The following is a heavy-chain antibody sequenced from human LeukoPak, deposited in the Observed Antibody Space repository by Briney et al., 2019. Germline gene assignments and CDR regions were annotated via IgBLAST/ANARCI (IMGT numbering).Heavy chain of an antibody. V-gene: IGHV1-18*01. D-gene: IGHD3-22*01. CDR2: ISAYNGNT. CDR1: GGTFSSYT. CDR3: ARVHDSSGYSSDY. J-gene: IGHJ4*02. Sequence: ASVKVSCKASGGTFSSYTISWVRQAPGQGLEWMGWISAYNGNTNYARKLRGRVTMTTDTSTSTAYMELRSLRSDDTAVYNCARVHDSSGYSSDYWGQGTLVTVSS.